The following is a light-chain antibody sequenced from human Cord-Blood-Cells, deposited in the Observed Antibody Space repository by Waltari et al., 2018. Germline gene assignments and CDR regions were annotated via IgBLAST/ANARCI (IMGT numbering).Light chain of an antibody. CDR1: QSVSSN. J-gene: IGKJ2*01. V-gene: IGKV3-15*01. CDR3: QQYNNWPMYT. CDR2: GAS. Sequence: IVMTQSPATLSVSPGERATLSCRASQSVSSNLAWYQQKPGQAPRLLIYGASTRATGIPARFSGSWSGTEFTLTISSLQSEDFAVYYCQQYNNWPMYTFGQGTKLEIK.